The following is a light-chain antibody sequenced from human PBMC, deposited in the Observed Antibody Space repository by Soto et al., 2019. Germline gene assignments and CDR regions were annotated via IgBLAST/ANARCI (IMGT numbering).Light chain of an antibody. CDR1: QSVSSY. CDR3: QQRSNWWT. V-gene: IGKV3-11*01. J-gene: IGKJ1*01. CDR2: DAS. Sequence: EIVLTQSPATLSLSPGERATLSCRASQSVSSYLAWYQQKPGQAPRLLIYDASNRATGIPARFSGSGSGTDFTLTICSLEPEDFAVYYCQQRSNWWTFGQGTKVEI.